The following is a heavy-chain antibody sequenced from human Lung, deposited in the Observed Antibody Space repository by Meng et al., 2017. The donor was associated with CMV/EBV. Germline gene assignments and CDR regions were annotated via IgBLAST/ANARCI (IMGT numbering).Heavy chain of an antibody. J-gene: IGHJ6*02. CDR3: AKDREQWWWGYYGMDI. V-gene: IGHV3-30*02. Sequence: SCEASGFAFNSYGMYWVRQAPGKGLAWVAFIQYGGSNKYYADSMKGRFTISRDNSKNTLYVQMNSLRAEDTAVYNCAKDREQWWWGYYGMDIWGQGXTVTVSS. D-gene: IGHD2-15*01. CDR2: IQYGGSNK. CDR1: GFAFNSYG.